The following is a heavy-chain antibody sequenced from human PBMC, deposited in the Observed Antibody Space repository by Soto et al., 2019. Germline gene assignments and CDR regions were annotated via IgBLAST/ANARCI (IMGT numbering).Heavy chain of an antibody. V-gene: IGHV6-1*01. CDR2: TYYRSKWYN. CDR3: ASESGCGYSGFDY. D-gene: IGHD5-12*01. J-gene: IGHJ4*02. CDR1: GHSVSSNRAA. Sequence: SPTLSRPCAISGHSVSSNRAAWNWISQSPSRGLEWLGRTYYRSKWYNDYAVSVKSRITINPDTSKNQSSLQLNSVTPEDTAVYFCASESGCGYSGFDYCGQGHMVAASS.